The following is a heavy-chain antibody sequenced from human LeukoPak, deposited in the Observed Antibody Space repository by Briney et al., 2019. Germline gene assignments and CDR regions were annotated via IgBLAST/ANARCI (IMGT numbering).Heavy chain of an antibody. CDR1: GFTFSNSA. Sequence: GGSLRLSCAASGFTFSNSAMSWVRQAPGKGLEWVANIKQDGSEKYYVDSVKGRFTISRDNAKNSLYLQMNSLRAEDTAVYYCAREAVMLIFDYWGQGTLVTVSS. J-gene: IGHJ4*02. V-gene: IGHV3-7*01. D-gene: IGHD3-16*01. CDR3: AREAVMLIFDY. CDR2: IKQDGSEK.